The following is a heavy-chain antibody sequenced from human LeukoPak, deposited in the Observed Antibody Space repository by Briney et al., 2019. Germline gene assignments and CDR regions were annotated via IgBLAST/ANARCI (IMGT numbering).Heavy chain of an antibody. CDR1: GYSFTNYW. Sequence: GESPKISCKGSGYSFTNYWIGWVRQMPGEGLKGMGIIYSGDADTRYSPSFQGQVTISADKSISTAYLQWSSLKASDTAMYYCARLGVATMIRGVIPYFDYWGQGTLVTVSS. D-gene: IGHD3-10*01. CDR2: IYSGDADT. CDR3: ARLGVATMIRGVIPYFDY. V-gene: IGHV5-51*01. J-gene: IGHJ4*02.